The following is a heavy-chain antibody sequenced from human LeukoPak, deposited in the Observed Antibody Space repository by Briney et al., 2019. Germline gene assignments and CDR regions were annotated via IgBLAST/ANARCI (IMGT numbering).Heavy chain of an antibody. D-gene: IGHD3-16*02. J-gene: IGHJ4*02. CDR1: GGTFSSYA. CDR2: IIPMFATA. CDR3: ARGNTYYDYVWGSYRQASFDY. V-gene: IGHV1-69*01. Sequence: SVKVSCKASGGTFSSYAITWVRQAPGQGLEWMGGIIPMFATANYAQKFQGRVTITADESTSTAYMELSSPRSEDTAVYYCARGNTYYDYVWGSYRQASFDYWGQGTLVTVSS.